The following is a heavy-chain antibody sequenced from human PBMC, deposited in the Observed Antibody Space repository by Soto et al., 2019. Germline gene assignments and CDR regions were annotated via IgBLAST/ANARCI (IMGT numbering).Heavy chain of an antibody. CDR3: GRALDTTTVTRGGIDV. J-gene: IGHJ6*02. D-gene: IGHD4-17*01. Sequence: QLHLVESGGGVVQPGGSLRLSCAASSFSFSSNGMHWVRQAPGKGLGWGAVVWLGGINKYYADSVRGRFTISRDDSTNTLYLQMNSLRAEDTSIYYCGRALDTTTVTRGGIDVWGQGTTVTVSS. CDR1: SFSFSSNG. V-gene: IGHV3-33*01. CDR2: VWLGGINK.